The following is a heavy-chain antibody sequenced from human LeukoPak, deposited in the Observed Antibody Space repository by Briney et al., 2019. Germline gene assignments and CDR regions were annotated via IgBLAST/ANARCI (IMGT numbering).Heavy chain of an antibody. J-gene: IGHJ6*02. Sequence: SETLSLTCTVSGGSISSYYWSWIRQPPGKGLEWIGYIYYSGSTNYNPSLKSRVTISVDTSKNQFSLKLSSVAAADTAVYYCARYGYYYDSSGYYSPGVVYYYGMDVWGQGTTVTVSS. V-gene: IGHV4-59*12. CDR3: ARYGYYYDSSGYYSPGVVYYYGMDV. D-gene: IGHD3-22*01. CDR1: GGSISSYY. CDR2: IYYSGST.